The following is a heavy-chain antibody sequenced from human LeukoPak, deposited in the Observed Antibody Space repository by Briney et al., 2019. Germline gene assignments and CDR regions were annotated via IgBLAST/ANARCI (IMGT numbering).Heavy chain of an antibody. Sequence: SETLSLTCAVYGGSFSGYYWSWIRQPPGKGLEWIGEINHSGSTNYNPSLKSRVTISVDTSKNQFSLKLSSVTAADTAVYYCARGRYSGSYYGYWGRGTLVTVSS. V-gene: IGHV4-34*01. J-gene: IGHJ4*02. CDR2: INHSGST. D-gene: IGHD1-26*01. CDR1: GGSFSGYY. CDR3: ARGRYSGSYYGY.